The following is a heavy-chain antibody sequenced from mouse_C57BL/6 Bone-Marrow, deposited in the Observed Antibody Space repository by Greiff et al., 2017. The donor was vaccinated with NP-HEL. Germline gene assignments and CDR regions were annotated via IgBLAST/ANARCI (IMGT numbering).Heavy chain of an antibody. CDR2: IDPEDGDT. V-gene: IGHV14-1*01. CDR3: TRGGLLAWFAY. D-gene: IGHD2-3*01. Sequence: EVKLMESGAELVRPGASVKLSCTASGFNIKDYYMHWVKQRPEQGLEWIGRIDPEDGDTEYAPKFQGKATMTADTSSNTAYLQLSSLTSEDTAGYYCTRGGLLAWFAYWGQGTLVTVSA. CDR1: GFNIKDYY. J-gene: IGHJ3*01.